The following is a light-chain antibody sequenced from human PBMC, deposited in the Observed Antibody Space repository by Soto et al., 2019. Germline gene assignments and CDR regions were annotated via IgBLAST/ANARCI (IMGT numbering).Light chain of an antibody. V-gene: IGKV3-20*01. CDR3: QQYDSSLYT. Sequence: EIELTQSPGTLSLSPGERATLSCRASQSVSSSYLAWYQQKPGQSPSLLIYGASSRATGIPDRFSGSGSGTDFTLTISRLEPEDFAVYYCQQYDSSLYTFGQGTKLEIK. CDR2: GAS. CDR1: QSVSSSY. J-gene: IGKJ2*01.